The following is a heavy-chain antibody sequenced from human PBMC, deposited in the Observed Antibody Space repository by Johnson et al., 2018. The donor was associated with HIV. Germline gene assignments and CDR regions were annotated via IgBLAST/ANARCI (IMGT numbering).Heavy chain of an antibody. Sequence: VQLVESGGGLVQPGGSLRLSCAASGFTVSSNYMSWVRQAPGKGLEWVSVIYSGGSPYYADSVKGRFTISRVNSKNTLYLQMNSLRAEDTAVYYCARLGLTDAFDIWGQGTMVTVSP. CDR1: GFTVSSNY. D-gene: IGHD2-8*01. CDR3: ARLGLTDAFDI. V-gene: IGHV3-66*01. CDR2: IYSGGSP. J-gene: IGHJ3*02.